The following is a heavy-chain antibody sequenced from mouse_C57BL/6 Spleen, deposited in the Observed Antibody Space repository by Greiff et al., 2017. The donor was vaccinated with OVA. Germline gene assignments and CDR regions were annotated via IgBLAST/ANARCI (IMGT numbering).Heavy chain of an antibody. CDR2: INYDGSST. D-gene: IGHD1-1*01. CDR3: ARVAPYYYGSSHWYFDV. Sequence: EVMLVESEGGLVQPGSSMKLSCTASGFTFSDYYMAWVRQVPEKGLEWVANINYDGSSTYYLDSLKSRFIISRDNAKNILYLQMSSLKSEDTATYYCARVAPYYYGSSHWYFDVWGTGTTVTVSS. J-gene: IGHJ1*03. CDR1: GFTFSDYY. V-gene: IGHV5-16*01.